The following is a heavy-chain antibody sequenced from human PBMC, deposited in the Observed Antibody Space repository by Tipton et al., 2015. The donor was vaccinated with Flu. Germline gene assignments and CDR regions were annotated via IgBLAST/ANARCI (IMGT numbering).Heavy chain of an antibody. CDR3: GGTSSWYAERFDY. CDR2: MYHSGAT. D-gene: IGHD6-13*01. J-gene: IGHJ4*02. CDR1: GGSISSNHW. V-gene: IGHV4-4*02. Sequence: TLSLTCAVSGGSISSNHWWSWVRQPPGKGLEWIGEMYHSGATNYNPSLKSRVTMSSDTSKNQFSLKLSSVTAADTAVYYCGGTSSWYAERFDYWGQGTLVTVSS.